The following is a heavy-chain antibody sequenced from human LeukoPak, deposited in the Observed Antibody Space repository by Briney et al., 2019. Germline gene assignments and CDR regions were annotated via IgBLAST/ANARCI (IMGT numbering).Heavy chain of an antibody. CDR1: GFSVSNYY. V-gene: IGHV3-66*01. Sequence: GGSLRLSCVASGFSVSNYYMSWVRQAPGKGLEWVSVISTGGGTSYTDSVKGRFTFSRDNSKNTLFLQMNSLRAEDTGVYYCARGGITDYGDYSSFDYWGQGTLLTVSS. CDR2: ISTGGGT. D-gene: IGHD4-17*01. CDR3: ARGGITDYGDYSSFDY. J-gene: IGHJ4*02.